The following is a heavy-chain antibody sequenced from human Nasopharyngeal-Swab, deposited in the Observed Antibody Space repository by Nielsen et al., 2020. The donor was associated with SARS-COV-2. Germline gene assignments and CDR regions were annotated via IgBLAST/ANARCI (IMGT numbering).Heavy chain of an antibody. V-gene: IGHV5-51*01. CDR3: ARQRGGHCSGGSCHPIYYYYYGMDV. D-gene: IGHD2-15*01. J-gene: IGHJ6*02. CDR2: SYPGYSDT. CDR1: GYSFTSYW. Sequence: GESLKISCTGSGYSFTSYWIGWVRQMPGKGLEWMGISYPGYSDTRYSPSFQGQVTISADKSLSTAYLQWSSLKASDTAMYYCARQRGGHCSGGSCHPIYYYYYGMDVWGQGTTVTVSS.